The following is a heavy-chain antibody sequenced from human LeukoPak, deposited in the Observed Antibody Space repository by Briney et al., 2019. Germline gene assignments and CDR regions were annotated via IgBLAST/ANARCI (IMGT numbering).Heavy chain of an antibody. Sequence: ASVKVSCRASGYTFTSYDINWVRQATGQGLEWMGWMNPNSGNTGYAQKFQGRVTITRNTSISTAYMELSSLRSADTAVYYCAIHRQVPYFDWLLYISDLYYFGYWGQGTLVTVSS. D-gene: IGHD3-9*01. CDR3: AIHRQVPYFDWLLYISDLYYFGY. J-gene: IGHJ4*02. CDR2: MNPNSGNT. V-gene: IGHV1-8*01. CDR1: GYTFTSYD.